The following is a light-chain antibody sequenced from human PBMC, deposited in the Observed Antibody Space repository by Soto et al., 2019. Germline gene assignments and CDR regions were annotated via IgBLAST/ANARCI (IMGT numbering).Light chain of an antibody. J-gene: IGKJ1*01. CDR3: QQYNSYRT. V-gene: IGKV1-5*01. CDR2: DAS. Sequence: DIQMTQSPSTLSASVGDRVTITCRASQSISSWLARYQQKPGKAPKLLIYDASSLESWVPSRFSGSGSGTEFTLTISSLQPDDFATYYCQQYNSYRTFGQGTKVDIK. CDR1: QSISSW.